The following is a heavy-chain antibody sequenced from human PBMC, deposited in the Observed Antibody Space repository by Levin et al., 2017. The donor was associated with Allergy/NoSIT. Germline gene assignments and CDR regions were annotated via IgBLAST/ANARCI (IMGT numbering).Heavy chain of an antibody. CDR2: ISSSSSYI. CDR1: GFTFSSYS. V-gene: IGHV3-21*01. Sequence: GESLKISCAASGFTFSSYSMNWVRQAPGKGLEWVSSISSSSSYIYYADSVKGRFTISRDNAKNSLYLQMNSLRAEDTAVYYCARDRITIFGVVINAFDYWGQGTLVTVSA. D-gene: IGHD3-3*01. CDR3: ARDRITIFGVVINAFDY. J-gene: IGHJ4*02.